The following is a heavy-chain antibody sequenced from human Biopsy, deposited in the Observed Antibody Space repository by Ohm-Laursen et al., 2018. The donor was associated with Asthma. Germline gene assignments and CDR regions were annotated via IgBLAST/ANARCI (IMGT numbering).Heavy chain of an antibody. CDR2: ISNDGSSK. CDR1: GFTFSSYW. D-gene: IGHD2-21*02. CDR3: ARSDCGSGGYCYIPFYF. J-gene: IGHJ4*02. Sequence: SLRLSCTASGFTFSSYWMHWVRQAPGKGLEWVALISNDGSSKYYADSVKGRFTISRDISKNTLYLQMNSLRAEDTAVYYCARSDCGSGGYCYIPFYFWGQGTLVTVSS. V-gene: IGHV3-30*03.